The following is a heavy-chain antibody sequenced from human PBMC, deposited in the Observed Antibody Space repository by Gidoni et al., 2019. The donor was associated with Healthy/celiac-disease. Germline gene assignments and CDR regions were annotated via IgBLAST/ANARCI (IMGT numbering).Heavy chain of an antibody. Sequence: QVQLQESGPGLVKPSQTLSLTCTVSGCSISSGGYYWSWIRQHPGKGLEWIGYIYYSGSTYYNPSLKSRVTISVDTSKNQFSLKLSSVTAADTAVYYCARSAGYSSSWYGEYYYYGMDVWGQGTTVTVSS. D-gene: IGHD6-13*01. CDR1: GCSISSGGYY. V-gene: IGHV4-31*03. CDR3: ARSAGYSSSWYGEYYYYGMDV. J-gene: IGHJ6*02. CDR2: IYYSGST.